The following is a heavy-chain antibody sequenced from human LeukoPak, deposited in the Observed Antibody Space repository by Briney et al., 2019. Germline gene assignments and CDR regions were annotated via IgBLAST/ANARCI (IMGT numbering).Heavy chain of an antibody. CDR3: AKDQWDIVVVPAAMEGGTLDY. CDR2: ISYDGSNK. D-gene: IGHD2-2*01. CDR1: GFTFSSYG. V-gene: IGHV3-30*18. J-gene: IGHJ4*02. Sequence: GGSLRLSCAASGFTFSSYGMHWVRQAPGKGLEWVAVISYDGSNKYYADSVKGRFTISRDNSKNTLYLQMNSLRAEDTAVYYCAKDQWDIVVVPAAMEGGTLDYWGQGTLVTVPS.